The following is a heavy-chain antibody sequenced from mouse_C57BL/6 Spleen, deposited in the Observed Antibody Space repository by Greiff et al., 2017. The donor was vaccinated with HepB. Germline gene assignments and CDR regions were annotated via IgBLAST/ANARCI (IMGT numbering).Heavy chain of an antibody. V-gene: IGHV7-3*01. Sequence: EVQLQESGGGLVQPGGSLSLSCAASGFTFTDYYMSWVRQPPGKALEWLGFIRNKANGYTTEYSASVKGRFTISRDNSQSILYLQMNALRAEDSATYYCARLNYDGSGYFDYWGQGTTLTVSS. CDR2: IRNKANGYTT. CDR3: ARLNYDGSGYFDY. J-gene: IGHJ2*01. D-gene: IGHD1-1*01. CDR1: GFTFTDYY.